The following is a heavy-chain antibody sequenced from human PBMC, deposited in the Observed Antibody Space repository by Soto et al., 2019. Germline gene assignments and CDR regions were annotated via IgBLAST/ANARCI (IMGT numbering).Heavy chain of an antibody. Sequence: GGSLRLSCAASGFTFSSYAMHWVRQAPGKGLEWVAVISYDGSNKYYADSVKGRFTISRDNSKNTLYLQMNSLRAEDTAVYYCARVLYYYDSSGYGAFDIWGQGTMVTGSS. J-gene: IGHJ3*02. D-gene: IGHD3-22*01. CDR2: ISYDGSNK. V-gene: IGHV3-30-3*01. CDR1: GFTFSSYA. CDR3: ARVLYYYDSSGYGAFDI.